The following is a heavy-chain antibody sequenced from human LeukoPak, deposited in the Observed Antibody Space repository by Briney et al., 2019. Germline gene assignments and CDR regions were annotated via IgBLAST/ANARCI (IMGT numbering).Heavy chain of an antibody. CDR3: ARRLLWFGELQQYFDY. CDR1: GGSISSSNW. CDR2: IYHSGSG. D-gene: IGHD3-10*01. J-gene: IGHJ4*02. V-gene: IGHV4-4*02. Sequence: SETLSLTCAVSGGSISSSNWWSWVRQSPGKGLEWIGEIYHSGSGNYNPSLKSRATMSVDKSKNQFSLKLSSVTAADTAVYYCARRLLWFGELQQYFDYWGQGTLVTVSS.